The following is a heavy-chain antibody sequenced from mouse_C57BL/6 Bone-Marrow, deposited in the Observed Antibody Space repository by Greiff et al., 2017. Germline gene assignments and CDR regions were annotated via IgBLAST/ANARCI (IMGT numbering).Heavy chain of an antibody. CDR3: ARHEYGDYPLAMDY. V-gene: IGHV5-15*01. D-gene: IGHD2-13*01. J-gene: IGHJ4*01. CDR1: GFTFSDYG. Sequence: EVQLVESGGGLVQPGGSLKLSCAASGFTFSDYGMAWVRQAPRKGLEWVAFISNLAYSIYYADTVTGRFTISRENAKNTLYLEMSSLRSEDTAMYYCARHEYGDYPLAMDYWGQGTSVPVSS. CDR2: ISNLAYSI.